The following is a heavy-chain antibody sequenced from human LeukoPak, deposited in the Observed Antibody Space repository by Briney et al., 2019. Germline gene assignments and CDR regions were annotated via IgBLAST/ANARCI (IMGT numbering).Heavy chain of an antibody. D-gene: IGHD5-24*01. Sequence: GASVTVSFKASGGTFNSYAISWVRQAPGQGLEWMGGTIPIFGTANYAQKFQGRVTITADESTSTAYMELSSLRSEDTAVYYCARPVEMATISGAFDIWGQGTMVTVSS. CDR2: TIPIFGTA. V-gene: IGHV1-69*13. CDR3: ARPVEMATISGAFDI. J-gene: IGHJ3*02. CDR1: GGTFNSYA.